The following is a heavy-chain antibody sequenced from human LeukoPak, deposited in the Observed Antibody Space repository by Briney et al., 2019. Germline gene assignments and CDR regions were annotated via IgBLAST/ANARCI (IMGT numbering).Heavy chain of an antibody. CDR1: GGTDSNYA. V-gene: IGHV1-69*13. D-gene: IGHD2-2*01. J-gene: IGHJ4*02. Sequence: GASVKVSCKASGGTDSNYAVTRLRQAPGQGLEWMGGIIPIFSATNYAQKFQGRLTISADDSTSTAYMELSSLRSEDTAVYYCARRAGHCSSTSCYERPFDYWGQGTLVTVSS. CDR3: ARRAGHCSSTSCYERPFDY. CDR2: IIPIFSAT.